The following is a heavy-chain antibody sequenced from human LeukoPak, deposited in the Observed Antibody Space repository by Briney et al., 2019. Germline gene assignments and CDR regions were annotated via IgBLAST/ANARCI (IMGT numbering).Heavy chain of an antibody. CDR3: AKGAGPPWFDP. J-gene: IGHJ5*02. Sequence: PSETLSLTCTVSGGSINSYWSWIRQPAGKGLEWIGRMSSSGISTYSPSLKSRVTISIDTSRNQFSMNLNSVTAADTAVYYCAKGAGPPWFDPWGQGTLVTVSS. CDR1: GGSINSY. CDR2: MSSSGIS. V-gene: IGHV4-4*07. D-gene: IGHD6-19*01.